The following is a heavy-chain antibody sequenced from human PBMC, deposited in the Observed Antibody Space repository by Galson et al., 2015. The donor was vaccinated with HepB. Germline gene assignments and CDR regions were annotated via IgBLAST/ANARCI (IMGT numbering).Heavy chain of an antibody. J-gene: IGHJ4*02. CDR2: INPNSGGT. Sequence: SVKVSCKASGYTFTGYYMHWVRQAPGQGLEWMGRINPNSGGTNYAQKFQGRVTMTRDTSISTAYMELSRLRSDDTAVYYCARERGWRVVAAPRPFDYWGQGTLVTVSS. V-gene: IGHV1-2*06. CDR1: GYTFTGYY. CDR3: ARERGWRVVAAPRPFDY. D-gene: IGHD2-15*01.